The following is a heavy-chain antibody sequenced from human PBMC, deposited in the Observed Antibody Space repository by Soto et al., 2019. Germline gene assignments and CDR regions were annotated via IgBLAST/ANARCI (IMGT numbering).Heavy chain of an antibody. D-gene: IGHD2-21*02. V-gene: IGHV3-23*01. CDR3: ASHTTLAYCGGDCSAFDI. Sequence: GGSLRLSCAASGFTFSSYAMSWVRQAPGKGLEWVSAISGSGGSTYYADSVKGRFTISRDNSKNTLYLQMNSLRAEDTPVYYCASHTTLAYCGGDCSAFDIWGQGTMVTVSS. CDR2: ISGSGGST. J-gene: IGHJ3*02. CDR1: GFTFSSYA.